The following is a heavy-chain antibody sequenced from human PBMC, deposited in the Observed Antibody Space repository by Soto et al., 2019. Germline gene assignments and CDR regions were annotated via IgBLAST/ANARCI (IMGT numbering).Heavy chain of an antibody. J-gene: IGHJ4*02. CDR2: IYYSGST. V-gene: IGHV4-39*01. Sequence: PSETLYLTCTVSGGSISSSSYYWGWIRQPPGKGLEWIGSIYYSGSTYYNPSLKGRVTISVDTSKNQFSLNLNSVTAAETVVYYCARTISMVRGVIWWFDYWGQGTRVTVS. CDR3: ARTISMVRGVIWWFDY. CDR1: GGSISSSSYY. D-gene: IGHD3-10*01.